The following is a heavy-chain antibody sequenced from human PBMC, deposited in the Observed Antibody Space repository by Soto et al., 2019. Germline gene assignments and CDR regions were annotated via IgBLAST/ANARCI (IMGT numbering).Heavy chain of an antibody. V-gene: IGHV1-69*13. D-gene: IGHD5-18*01. Sequence: ASVKVSCKASGGTFSSYAISWVRQAPGQGLEWMGGIIPIFGTANYAQKFQGRVTITADESTSTAYMELSSLRSEDTAVYYCASNTAMVPDAFDIWGQGTMVTVSS. CDR3: ASNTAMVPDAFDI. J-gene: IGHJ3*02. CDR2: IIPIFGTA. CDR1: GGTFSSYA.